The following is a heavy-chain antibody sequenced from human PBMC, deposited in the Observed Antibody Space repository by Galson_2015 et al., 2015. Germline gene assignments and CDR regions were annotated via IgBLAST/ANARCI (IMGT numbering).Heavy chain of an antibody. V-gene: IGHV7-4-1*02. J-gene: IGHJ6*02. CDR3: ARGFWSSPSCYRDLSYSYGRDV. CDR2: INTNTGNP. CDR1: GYTFTSYA. Sequence: SVKVSCKASGYTFTSYAMNWVRQAPGQGLEWMGWINTNTGNPTYAQGFTGRFVFSLDTSVSTAYLQISSLKAEDTAVYYCARGFWSSPSCYRDLSYSYGRDVGAQG. D-gene: IGHD2-2*01.